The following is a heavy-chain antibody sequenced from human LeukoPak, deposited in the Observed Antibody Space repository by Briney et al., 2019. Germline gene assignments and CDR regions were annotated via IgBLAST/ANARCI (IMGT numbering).Heavy chain of an antibody. CDR2: IQKDGSGK. Sequence: PGGSLRLSCAASGFTFNNYWMSWVRQAPGKGLEWVANIQKDGSGKNYMDSVKRRFTISRDNAKNSLYLQMNSLRAEGTAVYYCATRDFGTFDYWGQGTLVTVSS. D-gene: IGHD3-10*01. V-gene: IGHV3-7*02. J-gene: IGHJ4*02. CDR3: ATRDFGTFDY. CDR1: GFTFNNYW.